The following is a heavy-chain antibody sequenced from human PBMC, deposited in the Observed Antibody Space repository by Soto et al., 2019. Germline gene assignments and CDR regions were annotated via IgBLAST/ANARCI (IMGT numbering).Heavy chain of an antibody. CDR3: ARDQGSHPGD. J-gene: IGHJ4*02. D-gene: IGHD6-13*01. CDR1: GGSISRGNW. Sequence: QVQLQESGPGLVRPSGTVALTCAVSGGSISRGNWWSWVRQHPGMGLEWIGEIHHSGSTNYNPSLKSRVTMSVVPSKNLFSLTLNSVSAADTAFYYCARDQGSHPGDWGQGTLVSVSS. V-gene: IGHV4-4*02. CDR2: IHHSGST.